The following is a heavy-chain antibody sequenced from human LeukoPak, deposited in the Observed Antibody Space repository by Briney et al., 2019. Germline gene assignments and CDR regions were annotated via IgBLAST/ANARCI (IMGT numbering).Heavy chain of an antibody. V-gene: IGHV5-51*01. CDR3: ARVDDFWSGSYYFDY. D-gene: IGHD3-3*01. J-gene: IGHJ4*02. CDR1: GYNFTSYW. CDR2: IYPGDSDT. Sequence: GESLKISCKGSGYNFTSYWIGWVRQMPGKGLEWMGIIYPGDSDTRYSPSFQGQVTISADKSISTAYLQWSSLKASDTAMYYCARVDDFWSGSYYFDYWGQGTLVTVSS.